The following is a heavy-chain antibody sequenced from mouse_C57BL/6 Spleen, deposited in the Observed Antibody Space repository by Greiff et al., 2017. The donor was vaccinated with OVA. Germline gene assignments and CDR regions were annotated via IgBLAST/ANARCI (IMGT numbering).Heavy chain of an antibody. CDR2: INYDGSST. CDR3: ARGDSFAY. V-gene: IGHV5-16*01. J-gene: IGHJ3*01. CDR1: GFTFSDYY. Sequence: EVKLVESAGGLVQPGSSMKLSCTASGFTFSDYYMAWVRQVPEKGLEWVANINYDGSSTYYLDSLKSRFIISRDNAKNILYLQMSSLKSEDTATYYCARGDSFAYWGQGTLVTVSA. D-gene: IGHD3-3*01.